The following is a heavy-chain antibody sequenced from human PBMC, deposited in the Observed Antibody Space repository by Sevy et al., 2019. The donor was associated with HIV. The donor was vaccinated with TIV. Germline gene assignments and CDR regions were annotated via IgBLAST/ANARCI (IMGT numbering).Heavy chain of an antibody. CDR1: GFTFSTYW. V-gene: IGHV3-7*01. Sequence: GGSLRLSCAASGFTFSTYWMNWVRQAPGKGLEWVANIKQDESGKNYGDSVKGRFTISRDTARNSLCLELNSLKVEDTAVYYGATDLFSSSSADVFDIWGQGTMVTVSS. CDR2: IKQDESGK. D-gene: IGHD6-6*01. J-gene: IGHJ3*02. CDR3: ATDLFSSSSADVFDI.